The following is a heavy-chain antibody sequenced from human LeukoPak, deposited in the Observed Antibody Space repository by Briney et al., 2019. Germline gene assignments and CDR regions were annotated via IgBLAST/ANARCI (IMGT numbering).Heavy chain of an antibody. CDR2: IYSGGST. J-gene: IGHJ4*02. CDR3: ARGRLFAGGSLSYYEY. D-gene: IGHD2-15*01. V-gene: IGHV3-53*04. CDR1: GFTVSSNY. Sequence: SGGSLRLSCAVSGFTVSSNYMSWVRQAPGKGLEWVSVIYSGGSTYYADSVKGRFTISRHNSKNTLYLQMNSLRAEDTAVYYCARGRLFAGGSLSYYEYWGQGSLVTVSS.